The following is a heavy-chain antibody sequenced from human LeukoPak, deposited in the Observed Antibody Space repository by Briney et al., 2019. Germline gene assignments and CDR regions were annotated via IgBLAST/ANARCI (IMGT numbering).Heavy chain of an antibody. D-gene: IGHD2-2*01. CDR2: ISAYNGNT. CDR1: GYTFTSYG. CDR3: ARDVRSTYYYYYMDV. V-gene: IGHV1-18*01. J-gene: IGHJ6*03. Sequence: ASVKVSCKASGYTFTSYGISWVRQATGQGLEWMGWISAYNGNTNYAQKLQGRVTMTTDTSTSTAYMELRSLRSDDTAVYYCARDVRSTYYYYYMDVWGKGPRSPSP.